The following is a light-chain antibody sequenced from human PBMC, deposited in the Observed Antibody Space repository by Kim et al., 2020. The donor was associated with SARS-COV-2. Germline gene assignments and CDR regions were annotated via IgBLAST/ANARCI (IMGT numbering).Light chain of an antibody. V-gene: IGKV3-20*01. CDR3: QQYGSSPYT. CDR2: GAS. J-gene: IGKJ2*01. Sequence: STGERATLTCRASEGGSSSYLAWYQEKPGQAPRLLIYGASSRATGIPDRLSGSGSGTDFTLTISRLEPEDFEVYYWQQYGSSPYTCGQGTKLEIK. CDR1: EGGSSSY.